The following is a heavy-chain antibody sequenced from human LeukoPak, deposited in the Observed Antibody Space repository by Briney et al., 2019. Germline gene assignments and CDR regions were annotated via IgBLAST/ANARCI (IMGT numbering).Heavy chain of an antibody. CDR2: IYYSGST. CDR1: GGSISSYY. CDR3: ASSYCGGDCYSGAFDI. J-gene: IGHJ3*02. Sequence: SSETLSLTCTVSGGSISSYYWSWIRQPPGKGLEWIGYIYYSGSTNYNPSLKSRVTISVDTSKNQFSLKLSSVTAADTAVYYCASSYCGGDCYSGAFDIWGQGTMVTVSS. V-gene: IGHV4-59*08. D-gene: IGHD2-21*02.